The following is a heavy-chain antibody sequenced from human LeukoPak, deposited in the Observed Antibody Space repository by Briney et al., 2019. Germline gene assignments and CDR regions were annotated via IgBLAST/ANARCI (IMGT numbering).Heavy chain of an antibody. V-gene: IGHV4-34*01. CDR2: IHHSGST. Sequence: SETLSLTCAVYGGSFSGYYWSWIRQPPGKGLEWIGEIHHSGSTNYNPSLKSRVTISVDTSKNQFSLKLSSVTAADTAVYYCARPAYSSSNWFDPWGQGTLVTVSS. CDR1: GGSFSGYY. J-gene: IGHJ5*02. D-gene: IGHD6-6*01. CDR3: ARPAYSSSNWFDP.